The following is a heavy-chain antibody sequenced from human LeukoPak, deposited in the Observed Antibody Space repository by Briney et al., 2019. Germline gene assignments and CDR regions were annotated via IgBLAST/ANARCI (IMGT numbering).Heavy chain of an antibody. CDR3: ARGSRDGYNYGGYFDY. CDR2: IKQDGSEK. J-gene: IGHJ4*02. Sequence: GGSLRLSCAASGFTFSSYWMHWVRQAPGKGLEWVANIKQDGSEKYYVDSVKGRFTISRDNAKNSLYLQMNSLRAEDTAVYYCARGSRDGYNYGGYFDYWGQGTLVTVSS. CDR1: GFTFSSYW. D-gene: IGHD5-24*01. V-gene: IGHV3-7*01.